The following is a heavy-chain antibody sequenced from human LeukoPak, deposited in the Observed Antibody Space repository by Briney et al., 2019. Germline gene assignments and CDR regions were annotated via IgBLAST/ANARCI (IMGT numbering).Heavy chain of an antibody. J-gene: IGHJ6*02. V-gene: IGHV4-59*08. D-gene: IGHD3-10*01. Sequence: PSETLSLTCTVSGGSISSYYWSWIRQPPGKGLEWIGYIYHSGSTNYNPSLKSRVTISVDTSKNQFSLKLSSVTAADTAVYYCARTPMVRGAHRPYYYYGMDVWGQGTTVTVSS. CDR1: GGSISSYY. CDR3: ARTPMVRGAHRPYYYYGMDV. CDR2: IYHSGST.